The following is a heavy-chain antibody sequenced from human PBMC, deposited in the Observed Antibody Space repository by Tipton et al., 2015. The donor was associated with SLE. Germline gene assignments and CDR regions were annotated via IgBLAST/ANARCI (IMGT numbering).Heavy chain of an antibody. D-gene: IGHD1-1*01. V-gene: IGHV4-30-2*06. CDR2: IFHSGVT. J-gene: IGHJ4*02. CDR3: ARGTGITDD. CDR1: GGSISSGDYS. Sequence: TLSLTCAVTGGSISSGDYSWNWIRQSPGKGLEWIGNIFHSGVTSYNPSLKSRVAVSLDTSKRQFLLRLTSVTAADTAMYFCARGTGITDDWGQGTLVTVSS.